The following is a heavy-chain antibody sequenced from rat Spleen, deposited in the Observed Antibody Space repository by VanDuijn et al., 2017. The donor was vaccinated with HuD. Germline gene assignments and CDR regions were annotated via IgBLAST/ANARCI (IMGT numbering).Heavy chain of an antibody. CDR2: ISYDGTAT. Sequence: EVQLVESGGGLVQPGGSLIISCAPSGFTFSIYGMAWVRQAPTKGLEWVASISYDGTATYYRDSVKGRFTMSRVNAKSTLYLQMNSLRSEDTATYYCARQDYDGSYPTFDYWGQGVLVTVSS. V-gene: IGHV5-29*01. J-gene: IGHJ2*01. CDR3: ARQDYDGSYPTFDY. CDR1: GFTFSIYG. D-gene: IGHD1-12*02.